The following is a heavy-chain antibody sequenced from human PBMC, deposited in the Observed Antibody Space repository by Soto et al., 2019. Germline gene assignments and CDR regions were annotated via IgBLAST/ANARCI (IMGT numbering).Heavy chain of an antibody. CDR1: GFIFDDYA. CDR3: ARDPNYDILTGANWFDP. J-gene: IGHJ5*02. D-gene: IGHD3-9*01. CDR2: INWNSGSI. V-gene: IGHV3-9*01. Sequence: EVQLVESGGGLVQPGRSPRLSCAASGFIFDDYAMHWVRQVPGKGLEWVSGINWNSGSIGYADSVKGRFTISRDNAKNSLYLQMNNLRIEDTALYYCARDPNYDILTGANWFDPWGQGTLVTVSS.